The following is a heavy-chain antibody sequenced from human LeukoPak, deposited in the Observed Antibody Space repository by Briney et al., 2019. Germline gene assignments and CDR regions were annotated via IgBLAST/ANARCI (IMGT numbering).Heavy chain of an antibody. CDR2: ISSSGSTI. CDR1: GFTFSDYY. D-gene: IGHD3-22*01. Sequence: GGSLRLSCAASGFTFSDYYMSWIRQAPGRGLEWVSYISSSGSTIYYADSVKGRFTISRDNAKNSLYLQMNSLRAEDTAVYYCARDSFGTYDSSGYYGYWGQGTLVTVSS. V-gene: IGHV3-11*01. J-gene: IGHJ4*02. CDR3: ARDSFGTYDSSGYYGY.